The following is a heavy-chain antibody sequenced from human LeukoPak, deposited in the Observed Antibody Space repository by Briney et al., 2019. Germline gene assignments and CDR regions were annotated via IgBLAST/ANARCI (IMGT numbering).Heavy chain of an antibody. CDR3: AKVPRTPTRDY. Sequence: GGSLRLSCAPSGFTFSTYAMSWVRQAPGKGLEWVSGISGSGGSTYYADSVKGRFTISRDNSKNTLYLQMSSLRAEDTAVYFCAKVPRTPTRDYWGQGTLVTVSS. J-gene: IGHJ4*02. CDR1: GFTFSTYA. V-gene: IGHV3-23*01. CDR2: ISGSGGST. D-gene: IGHD5-12*01.